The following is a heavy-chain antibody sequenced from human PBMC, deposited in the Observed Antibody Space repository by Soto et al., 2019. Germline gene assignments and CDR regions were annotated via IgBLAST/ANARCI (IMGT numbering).Heavy chain of an antibody. V-gene: IGHV3-23*01. CDR1: GFTFSSYA. D-gene: IGHD3-22*01. CDR3: AKDERITMIVVVTHDAFDI. CDR2: ISGSGGST. Sequence: ERILRLSGAASGFTFSSYAMSWVRQAPGKGLEWVSAISGSGGSTYYADSVKGRFTISRDNSKNTLYLQMNSLRAEDTAVYYCAKDERITMIVVVTHDAFDIWGQGTMVTFTS. J-gene: IGHJ3*02.